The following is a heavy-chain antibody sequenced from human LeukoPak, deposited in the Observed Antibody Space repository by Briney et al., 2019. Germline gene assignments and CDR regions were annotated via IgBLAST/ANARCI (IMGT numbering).Heavy chain of an antibody. D-gene: IGHD3-9*01. V-gene: IGHV3-30*18. CDR2: ISYDGSNK. Sequence: GGSLRLSCAASGFTFSSYGMHWVRQAPGKGLEWVAVISYDGSNKYYADSVKGRFTISRDNSKNTLYLQMNSLRAEDTAVYYCAKDAGPYDILTGSPDFDYWGQGTLVTASS. J-gene: IGHJ4*02. CDR1: GFTFSSYG. CDR3: AKDAGPYDILTGSPDFDY.